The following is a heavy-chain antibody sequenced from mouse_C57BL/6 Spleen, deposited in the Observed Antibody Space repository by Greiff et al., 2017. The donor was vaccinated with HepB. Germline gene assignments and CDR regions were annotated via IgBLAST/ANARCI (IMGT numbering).Heavy chain of an antibody. CDR1: GFPFSSYA. Sequence: EVKLVESGGGLVKPGGSLKLSCAASGFPFSSYAMSWVRQTPEKRLEWVATISDGGSYNYSPDNVKGRFTISRDNAKKNLYLQMSQLKSEDTAMYYCARDDTTVGGAMDYWGQGPSVTASS. CDR2: ISDGGSYN. D-gene: IGHD1-1*01. V-gene: IGHV5-4*01. CDR3: ARDDTTVGGAMDY. J-gene: IGHJ4*01.